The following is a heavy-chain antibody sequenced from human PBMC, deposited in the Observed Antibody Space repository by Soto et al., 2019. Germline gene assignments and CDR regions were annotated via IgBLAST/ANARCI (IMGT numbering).Heavy chain of an antibody. D-gene: IGHD2-15*01. CDR1: GFTFSDYY. CDR3: TIWWRPPSYFDY. J-gene: IGHJ4*02. V-gene: IGHV3-11*06. CDR2: ISSSSSYT. Sequence: QVQLVESGGGLVKPGGSLRLSCAASGFTFSDYYMSWIRQAPGKGLEWVSYISSSSSYTNYADSVKGRFTISRDNAKNSLYLQMNSLRAEDTAVYYCTIWWRPPSYFDYWGQGTLVTVSS.